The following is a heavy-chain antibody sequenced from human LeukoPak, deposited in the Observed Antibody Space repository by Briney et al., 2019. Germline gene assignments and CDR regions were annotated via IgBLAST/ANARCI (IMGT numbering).Heavy chain of an antibody. D-gene: IGHD6-13*01. CDR2: INPNSGGT. V-gene: IGHV1-2*02. CDR3: AREAAAAYNYFDY. J-gene: IGHJ4*02. CDR1: GYTFTGYY. Sequence: GASVKVSCKASGYTFTGYYMHWVRQAPGQGLEWMGWINPNSGGTNYAQKFQGRVTMTRDTSISTAYMELSRLRSDDTAVYYCAREAAAAYNYFDYWGQGTLVTVSS.